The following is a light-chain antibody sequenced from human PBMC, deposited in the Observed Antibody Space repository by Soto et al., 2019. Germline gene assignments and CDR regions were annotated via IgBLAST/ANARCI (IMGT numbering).Light chain of an antibody. J-gene: IGLJ2*01. CDR2: EGS. CDR3: CSYAGSSTFVV. CDR1: SSDVGSYNL. Sequence: QSALTQPASVSGSPGQSITISCTGTSSDVGSYNLVSWYQQHPGKAPQLMIYEGSNRPSGVSNRFSGSKSGNTASLTISGLPAEDEADYYCCSYAGSSTFVVFGGGTKLTVL. V-gene: IGLV2-23*03.